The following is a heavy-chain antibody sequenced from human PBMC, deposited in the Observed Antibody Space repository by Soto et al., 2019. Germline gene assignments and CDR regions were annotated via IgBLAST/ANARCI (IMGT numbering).Heavy chain of an antibody. CDR2: INAGNGNT. V-gene: IGHV1-3*01. CDR3: ASGGGYYGSGAPPRH. Sequence: ASVKVSCKASGYTFTSYAMHWVRQAPGQRLEWMGWINAGNGNTKYSQKFQGRVTITRDTSASTAYMELSSLRSEDTAVYYCASGGGYYGSGAPPRHWGQGTLVTVSS. J-gene: IGHJ1*01. CDR1: GYTFTSYA. D-gene: IGHD3-10*01.